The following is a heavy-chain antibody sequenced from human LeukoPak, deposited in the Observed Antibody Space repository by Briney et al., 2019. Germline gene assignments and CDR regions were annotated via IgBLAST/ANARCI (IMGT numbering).Heavy chain of an antibody. CDR3: ARDPYCSGGSCYWYFGL. CDR1: GGSISSYY. D-gene: IGHD2-15*01. CDR2: IYTSGRT. V-gene: IGHV4-4*07. J-gene: IGHJ2*01. Sequence: SETLSLTCTVSGGSISSYYWSWIRQPAGKGLEWIGRIYTSGRTNYNPSLKSRVTMSVDTSKNQFSLKLSSVTAAGTAVYYCARDPYCSGGSCYWYFGLWGRGTLVTVSS.